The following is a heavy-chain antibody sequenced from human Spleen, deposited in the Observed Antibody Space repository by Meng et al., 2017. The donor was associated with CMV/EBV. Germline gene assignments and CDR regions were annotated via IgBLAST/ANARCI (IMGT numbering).Heavy chain of an antibody. CDR2: VYYRGNT. V-gene: IGHV4-59*01. D-gene: IGHD2-2*01. CDR1: GGSFSDYY. J-gene: IGHJ6*02. CDR3: ARGSDLVGYCGGTSCRGLYYGVDV. Sequence: SETLSLTCAVYGGSFSDYYWSWIRQPPGKRLEWIGYVYYRGNTDHNPSLKSRVTISVDPSKNQFSLRLTSVTAADTAIYYCARGSDLVGYCGGTSCRGLYYGVDVWGQGTTVTVSS.